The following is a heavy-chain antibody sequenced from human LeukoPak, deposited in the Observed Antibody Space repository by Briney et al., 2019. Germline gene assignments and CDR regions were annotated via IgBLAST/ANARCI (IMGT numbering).Heavy chain of an antibody. J-gene: IGHJ3*02. CDR1: GYSISSGYY. D-gene: IGHD3-10*01. CDR2: IYHSGST. Sequence: PSETLSLTCTVSGYSISSGYYWGWIRQPPGKGLEWIGSIYHSGSTYYNPSLKSRVTISVDTSKNQFSLKLSSVTAADTAVYYCAGLAYITMVRGSYAFDIWGQGTMVTVSS. V-gene: IGHV4-38-2*02. CDR3: AGLAYITMVRGSYAFDI.